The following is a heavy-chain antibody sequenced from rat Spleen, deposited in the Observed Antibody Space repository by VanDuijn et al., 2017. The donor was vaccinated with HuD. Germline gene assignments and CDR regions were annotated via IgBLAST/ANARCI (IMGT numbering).Heavy chain of an antibody. V-gene: IGHV2S12*01. Sequence: QVRLKESGPGLMQPSQTLSLTCTVSGFSLTSNAVSWVRQPPGEGLEWIATISSGGSTYFNSALKSRLSISRDTSKNQVFLKMNSLQTDDTGTYYCTRETAYGYPFDYWGQGVMVTVSS. D-gene: IGHD1-7*01. J-gene: IGHJ2*01. CDR2: ISSGGST. CDR1: GFSLTSNA. CDR3: TRETAYGYPFDY.